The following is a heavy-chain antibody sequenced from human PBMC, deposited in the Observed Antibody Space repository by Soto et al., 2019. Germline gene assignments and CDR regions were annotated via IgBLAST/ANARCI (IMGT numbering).Heavy chain of an antibody. V-gene: IGHV1-2*04. J-gene: IGHJ6*02. CDR2: INPNSGGT. D-gene: IGHD6-13*01. CDR3: ARSPPRIAAAGSSYYGMDV. CDR1: GYTFTGYY. Sequence: ASVKVSCKASGYTFTGYYMHWVRQAPGQGLEWMGWINPNSGGTNYAQKFQGWVTMTRDTSISTAYMELSRLRSDDTAVYYCARSPPRIAAAGSSYYGMDVWGQGTTVPVSS.